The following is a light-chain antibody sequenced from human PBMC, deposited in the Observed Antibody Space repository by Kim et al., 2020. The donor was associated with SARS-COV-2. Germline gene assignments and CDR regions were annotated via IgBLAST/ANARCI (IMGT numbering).Light chain of an antibody. CDR3: QQYNNWPPIT. V-gene: IGKV3-15*01. J-gene: IGKJ5*01. CDR2: GAS. CDR1: QSVRSN. Sequence: EIVMTQSPATLSVSPGERATLSCRASQSVRSNLAWYQQKPGQAPRLLIYGASTRATGIPARFSGSTSWTEFSLTISSMQSEDFAVYYCQQYNNWPPITFGQGTRLDIK.